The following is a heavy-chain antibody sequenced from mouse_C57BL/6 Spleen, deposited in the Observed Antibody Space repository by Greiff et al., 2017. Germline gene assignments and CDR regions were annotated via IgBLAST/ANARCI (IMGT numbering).Heavy chain of an antibody. Sequence: EVQLVESVAELVRPGASVKLSCTASGFNIQNTYMHWVKQRPEQGLEWIGRIDPANGNTKYAPKFQGKATITADTSSNTAYLQLSSLTSEDTAIYYCARGPSYGGYSGAMDYWGQGTSVTVSS. V-gene: IGHV14-3*01. D-gene: IGHD2-10*01. CDR2: IDPANGNT. CDR1: GFNIQNTY. J-gene: IGHJ4*01. CDR3: ARGPSYGGYSGAMDY.